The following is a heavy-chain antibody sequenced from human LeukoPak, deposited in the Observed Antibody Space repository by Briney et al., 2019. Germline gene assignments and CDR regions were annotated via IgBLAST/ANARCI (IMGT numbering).Heavy chain of an antibody. V-gene: IGHV4-4*07. CDR1: GGSISSYY. CDR2: IYTSGST. Sequence: PSETLSLTCTVSGGSISSYYWSWIRQPAGKGLEWIGRIYTSGSTNYNPSLKSRVTMSVDTSKNQFSLKLSSVTAADTAVYYCARDRVIEAGPTNYGDYDYWGQGTLVTVSS. J-gene: IGHJ4*02. CDR3: ARDRVIEAGPTNYGDYDY. D-gene: IGHD4-17*01.